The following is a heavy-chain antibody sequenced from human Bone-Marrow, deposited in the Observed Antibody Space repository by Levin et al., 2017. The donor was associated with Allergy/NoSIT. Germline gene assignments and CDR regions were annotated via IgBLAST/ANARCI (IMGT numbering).Heavy chain of an antibody. V-gene: IGHV1-8*01. Sequence: ASVKVSCKASGYRFTNYDIHWVRQATGQGLEWVGWMNPKTGNTDYAQKFQGRVTLTSNTSMTTAYMELSNLRSEDTALYYCARGIRFVEWSSIPNWVDPWGQGTLVTVSS. J-gene: IGHJ5*02. CDR3: ARGIRFVEWSSIPNWVDP. CDR2: MNPKTGNT. D-gene: IGHD3-3*01. CDR1: GYRFTNYD.